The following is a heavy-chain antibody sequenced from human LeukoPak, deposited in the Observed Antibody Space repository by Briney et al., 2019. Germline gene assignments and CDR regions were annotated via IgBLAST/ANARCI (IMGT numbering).Heavy chain of an antibody. CDR2: IYHSGST. V-gene: IGHV4-38-2*02. CDR3: ARVKYSSLPFDY. D-gene: IGHD6-6*01. CDR1: GYSISSGYY. Sequence: SETLSLTCTVSGYSISSGYYWGWIRQPPGKGLEWIGSIYHSGSTYYNPSLKSRVTISVDTSKNQFSLKLSSVTAADTAVYYCARVKYSSLPFDYWGQGTLVTVSS. J-gene: IGHJ4*02.